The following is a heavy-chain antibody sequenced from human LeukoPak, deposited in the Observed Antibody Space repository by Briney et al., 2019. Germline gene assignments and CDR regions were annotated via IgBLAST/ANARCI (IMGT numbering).Heavy chain of an antibody. J-gene: IGHJ3*02. CDR3: ARAPTPMIVVVIDAFDI. V-gene: IGHV1-69*13. CDR2: IIPIFGTA. D-gene: IGHD3-22*01. Sequence: ASVKVSYKASGGTFSSYAISWVRQAPGQGLEWMGGIIPIFGTANYAQKFQGRVTITADESTSTAYMELSSLRSEDTAVYYCARAPTPMIVVVIDAFDIWGQGTMVTVSS. CDR1: GGTFSSYA.